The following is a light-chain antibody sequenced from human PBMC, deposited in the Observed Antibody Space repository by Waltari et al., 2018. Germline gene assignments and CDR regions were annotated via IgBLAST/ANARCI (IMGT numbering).Light chain of an antibody. Sequence: EVLLTQSPGTLSLSPGARATLSCRASQSVGRSLAWYQQKPGQAPRPLIYGASTRFTGIPDRFSGSGSGTDFSLTISRLEPEDFAVDYCQHYVRLPATFGQGTTVEIK. V-gene: IGKV3-20*01. CDR3: QHYVRLPAT. CDR2: GAS. CDR1: QSVGRS. J-gene: IGKJ1*01.